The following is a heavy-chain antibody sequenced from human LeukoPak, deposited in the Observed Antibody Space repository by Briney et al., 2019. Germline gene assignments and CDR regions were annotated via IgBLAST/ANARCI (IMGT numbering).Heavy chain of an antibody. Sequence: GVSLRLSCAACGFTFSNYGMLWVRQAPGMGGVWVAVISYNGSNKYYADAGKGRVTITRDNSKSTLYLQMNSLRAEDTAVYYCAVHPHSQQMTRGYFDYWGQGTLVTVSS. CDR2: ISYNGSNK. CDR3: AVHPHSQQMTRGYFDY. D-gene: IGHD6-13*01. CDR1: GFTFSNYG. V-gene: IGHV3-30*03. J-gene: IGHJ4*02.